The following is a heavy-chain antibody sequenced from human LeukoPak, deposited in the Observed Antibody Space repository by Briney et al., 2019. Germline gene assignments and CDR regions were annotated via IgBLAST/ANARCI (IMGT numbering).Heavy chain of an antibody. CDR2: INTDTGNP. V-gene: IGHV7-4-1*02. CDR1: GYTFTSYG. Sequence: GASVKVSCKASGYTFTSYGISWVRQAPGQGLEWMGWINTDTGNPTYVQGLTGRFVFSVDTSVSTAYLQISSLKAEDTAVYYCARGETLWGQGTRVTVSS. J-gene: IGHJ4*02. D-gene: IGHD1-26*01. CDR3: ARGETL.